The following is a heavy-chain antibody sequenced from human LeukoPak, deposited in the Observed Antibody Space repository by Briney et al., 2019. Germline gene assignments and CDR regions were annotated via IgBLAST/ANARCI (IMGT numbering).Heavy chain of an antibody. CDR3: ARDFSWFGETHLDY. CDR2: INTNTGNA. Sequence: GASVKVSCTASGYTFTSYAMNWVRQAPGQGLEWMGWINTNTGNATYAQGFTGRFVFSLDTSVSTAYLQISSLKAEDTAVYYCARDFSWFGETHLDYWGRGTLVTGSS. CDR1: GYTFTSYA. J-gene: IGHJ4*02. D-gene: IGHD3-10*01. V-gene: IGHV7-4-1*02.